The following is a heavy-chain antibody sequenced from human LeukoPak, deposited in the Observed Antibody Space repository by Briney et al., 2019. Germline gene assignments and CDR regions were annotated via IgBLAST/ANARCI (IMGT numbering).Heavy chain of an antibody. CDR1: GFTFSSYS. CDR3: ARDSRVATVTNFDY. CDR2: ISSSSSYI. J-gene: IGHJ4*02. D-gene: IGHD4-17*01. Sequence: PGGSLRLSCAASGFTFSSYSMNWVRQAPGKGLEWVSSISSSSSYIYYADSVKGRFTISRDNAKNSLYLQMNSLRAEDTAVYYCARDSRVATVTNFDYWGQGTLVTVSS. V-gene: IGHV3-21*01.